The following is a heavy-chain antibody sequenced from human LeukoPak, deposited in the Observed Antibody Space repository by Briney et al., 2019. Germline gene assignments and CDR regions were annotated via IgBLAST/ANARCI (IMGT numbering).Heavy chain of an antibody. V-gene: IGHV3-23*01. CDR1: GFTFSSYA. Sequence: GGSLRLSCAASGFTFSSYAMSWVRQAPGKGLEWVSAISGSGGSTYYADSVKGRFTISRDNSKNTLYLQMNSLRVEDTAVYYCVRVEIGTYHGMDVWGQGTTVTVSS. CDR2: ISGSGGST. J-gene: IGHJ6*02. CDR3: VRVEIGTYHGMDV. D-gene: IGHD2-2*01.